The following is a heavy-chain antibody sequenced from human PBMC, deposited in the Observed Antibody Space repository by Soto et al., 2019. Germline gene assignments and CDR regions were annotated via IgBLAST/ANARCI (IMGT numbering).Heavy chain of an antibody. J-gene: IGHJ1*01. CDR2: LYRSGDT. Sequence: QLQLQESGSGLVQPSQTLSLTCAVSGGSISSGDYSWSWIRQPPGKGLEWIGYLYRSGDTYYNPSLKSRVTISIDTSKNQFSLRLNSLTAADTAVYYCARGHDANDDWGQGTLVTVSS. D-gene: IGHD5-12*01. CDR3: ARGHDANDD. CDR1: GGSISSGDYS. V-gene: IGHV4-30-2*01.